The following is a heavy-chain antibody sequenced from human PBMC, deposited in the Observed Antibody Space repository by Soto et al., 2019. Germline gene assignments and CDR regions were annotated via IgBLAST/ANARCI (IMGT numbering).Heavy chain of an antibody. CDR2: IKQDGSEK. J-gene: IGHJ4*02. D-gene: IGHD1-20*01. CDR1: GFTFGSYW. Sequence: EVQLVESGGGLVHPGGSLRLSCAASGFTFGSYWMNWVRQAPGKGLEWVASIKQDGSEKYYVDSVKGRFTISRDNVKNSLYLQMDSLIAEDTAVYYCARDHNSPGITGDCWGQGTLVTVSS. V-gene: IGHV3-7*01. CDR3: ARDHNSPGITGDC.